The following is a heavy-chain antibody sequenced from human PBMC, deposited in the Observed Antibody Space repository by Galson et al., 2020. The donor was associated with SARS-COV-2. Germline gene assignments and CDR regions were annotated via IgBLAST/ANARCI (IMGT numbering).Heavy chain of an antibody. CDR3: ARDWVVVAATGYDYYGMDV. CDR2: INTNTGNP. CDR1: GYTFTSYA. D-gene: IGHD2-15*01. J-gene: IGHJ6*02. Sequence: ASVTVSCKASGYTFTSYAMNWVRQAPGQGLEWMGWINTNTGNPTYDQGFTGRFVFSLDTSVSTAYLQISSLKAEDTAVYYCARDWVVVAATGYDYYGMDVWGQGTTVTVSS. V-gene: IGHV7-4-1*02.